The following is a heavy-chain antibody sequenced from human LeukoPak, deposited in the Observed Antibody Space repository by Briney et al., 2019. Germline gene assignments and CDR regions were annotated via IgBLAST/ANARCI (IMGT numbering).Heavy chain of an antibody. CDR2: IYASGST. CDR1: GASITSYY. CDR3: ARDSGTTGEVKFDP. D-gene: IGHD3-10*01. J-gene: IGHJ5*02. V-gene: IGHV4-4*07. Sequence: TGGSLRLSCTVSGASITSYYWSWIRQPAGKGLEWVGRIYASGSTTYNPSLKSRVTMAVDTSKTQFSLKLSSVTAADTAVYYCARDSGTTGEVKFDPWGQGTLVTVSA.